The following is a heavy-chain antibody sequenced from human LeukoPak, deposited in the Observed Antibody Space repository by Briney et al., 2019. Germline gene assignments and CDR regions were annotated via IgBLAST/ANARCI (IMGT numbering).Heavy chain of an antibody. CDR1: GGSFSGYY. V-gene: IGHV4-59*01. J-gene: IGHJ6*03. CDR3: TGGSIAYYYMDV. CDR2: IYYSGST. Sequence: SETLSLTCAVYGGSFSGYYWSWIRQPPGKGLEWIGYIYYSGSTNYNPSLKSRVTISVDTSKNQFSLKLSSVTAADTAVYYCTGGSIAYYYMDVWGKGTTVTISS. D-gene: IGHD3-16*01.